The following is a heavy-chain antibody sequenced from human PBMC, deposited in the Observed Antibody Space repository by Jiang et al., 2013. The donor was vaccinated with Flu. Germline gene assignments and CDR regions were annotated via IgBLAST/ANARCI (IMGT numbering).Heavy chain of an antibody. V-gene: IGHV1-46*01. CDR2: INPSGGST. Sequence: WMGIINPSGGSTSYAQKFQGRVTMTRDTSTSTVYMELSSLRSEDTAVYYCARDPYSSGWYYFDYWGQGTLVTVSS. D-gene: IGHD6-19*01. CDR3: ARDPYSSGWYYFDY. J-gene: IGHJ4*02.